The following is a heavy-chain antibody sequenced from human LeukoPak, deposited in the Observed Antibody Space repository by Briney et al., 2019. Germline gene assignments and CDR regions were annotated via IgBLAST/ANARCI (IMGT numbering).Heavy chain of an antibody. CDR1: GFTVSSNY. J-gene: IGHJ5*02. CDR2: IYSGGST. Sequence: GGSLRLSCAASGFTVSSNYMSWVRQAPGKGLEWVSVIYSGGSTYYADSVKGRFTISRDNSKNTLYLQMNSLRAEDTAVYYCARDRADSWFDPWAREPWSPSPQ. CDR3: ARDRADSWFDP. V-gene: IGHV3-53*01.